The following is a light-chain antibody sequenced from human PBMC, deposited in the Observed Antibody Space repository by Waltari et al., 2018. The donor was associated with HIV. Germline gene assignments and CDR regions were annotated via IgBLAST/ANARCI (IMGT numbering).Light chain of an antibody. CDR2: GVN. V-gene: IGLV2-14*03. Sequence: QSGLAQPASVSGSLGQTIAIFCTGSTADIAGDHHVSWYQQYTGKPPKLLIYGVNQRPSGISERFSGSRSGNTASLTISGLLTDDESEYFCSSYSTTTGHVVFGGGTKVTVL. J-gene: IGLJ3*02. CDR1: TADIAGDHH. CDR3: SSYSTTTGHVV.